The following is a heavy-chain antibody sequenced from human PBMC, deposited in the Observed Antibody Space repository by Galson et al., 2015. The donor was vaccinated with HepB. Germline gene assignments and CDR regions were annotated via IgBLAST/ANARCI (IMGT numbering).Heavy chain of an antibody. Sequence: ISGDSVSSNSVTWNWIRQSPSRGLEWLARTYYRSKWYNDYSVSVRSRININADTSKNQFSLQLNSVTPDDTAVYYCARAAPGKDFDYWGQGTLVTVSS. J-gene: IGHJ4*02. CDR2: TYYRSKWYN. V-gene: IGHV6-1*01. D-gene: IGHD6-25*01. CDR1: GDSVSSNSVT. CDR3: ARAAPGKDFDY.